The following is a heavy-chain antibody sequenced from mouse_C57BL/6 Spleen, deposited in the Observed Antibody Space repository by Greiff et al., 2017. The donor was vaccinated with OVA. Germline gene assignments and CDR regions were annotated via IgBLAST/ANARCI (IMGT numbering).Heavy chain of an antibody. CDR1: GFTFSSYA. J-gene: IGHJ2*01. D-gene: IGHD1-1*01. CDR3: TRSPYYYGSSYSYYFDY. CDR2: ISSGGDYI. Sequence: EVKLMESGEGLVKPGGSLKLSCAASGFTFSSYAMSWVRQTPEKRLEWVAYISSGGDYIYYADTVKGRFTISRDNARNTLYLQMSSLKSEDTAMYYCTRSPYYYGSSYSYYFDYWGQGTTLTVSS. V-gene: IGHV5-9-1*02.